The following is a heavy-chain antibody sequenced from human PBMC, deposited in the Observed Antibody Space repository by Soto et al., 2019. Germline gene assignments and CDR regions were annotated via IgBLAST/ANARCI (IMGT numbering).Heavy chain of an antibody. J-gene: IGHJ6*02. CDR2: IIPIFRTA. CDR1: GGTFSTYT. D-gene: IGHD2-2*01. CDR3: ARRYCISTSCHYYGMDV. V-gene: IGHV1-69*12. Sequence: QVQLVQSGAEVKKPGSSVKVSCKASGGTFSTYTVSWVRQAPGQGLEWMGGIIPIFRTANYPQKFQGRVTVTADESTSTAYMELSSLRSEDTAVYYCARRYCISTSCHYYGMDVWGQGTTVTVSS.